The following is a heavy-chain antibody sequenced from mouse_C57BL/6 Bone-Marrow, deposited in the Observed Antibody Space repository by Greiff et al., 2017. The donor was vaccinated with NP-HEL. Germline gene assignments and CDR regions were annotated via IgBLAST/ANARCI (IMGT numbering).Heavy chain of an antibody. CDR3: AKIYYGNYVYAMDY. J-gene: IGHJ4*01. D-gene: IGHD2-1*01. CDR1: GFTFSDYG. V-gene: IGHV5-17*01. CDR2: ISSGSSTI. Sequence: EVKLVESGGGLVKPGGSLKLSCAASGFTFSDYGMHWVRQAPEKGLEWVAYISSGSSTIYYADTVKGRFTISRDNAKNTLFLQMTSLRSEDTAMYYCAKIYYGNYVYAMDYWGQGTSVTVSS.